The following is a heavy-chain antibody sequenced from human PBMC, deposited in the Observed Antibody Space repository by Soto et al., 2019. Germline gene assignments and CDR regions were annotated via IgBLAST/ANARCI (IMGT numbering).Heavy chain of an antibody. Sequence: QVQLVQSGAEVKKPGASVKVSCKASGYTFTSYGISWVRQAPGQGLAWMGWISAYNCNTNYAQKLQGRVTMTTDTSTSADYMELRSLRSVDTAVYYCARGTPGGGYYIAAFDIWCQGTVVTVSS. D-gene: IGHD3-22*01. CDR1: GYTFTSYG. J-gene: IGHJ3*02. CDR3: ARGTPGGGYYIAAFDI. V-gene: IGHV1-18*04. CDR2: ISAYNCNT.